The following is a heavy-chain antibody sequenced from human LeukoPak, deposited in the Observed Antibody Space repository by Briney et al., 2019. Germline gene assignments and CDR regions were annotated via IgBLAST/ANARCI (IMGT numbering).Heavy chain of an antibody. CDR3: ARSQSSSLIDY. Sequence: GGSLRLSCAASGFSLSAYGVPWVRQAPGKGLEWVAVIWYDGTSKDYADSVKGRFTFPRDNSKNTLYLQMNSLTVEDTAVYYCARSQSSSLIDYWGQGTLVTVSS. CDR2: IWYDGTSK. D-gene: IGHD6-13*01. J-gene: IGHJ4*02. CDR1: GFSLSAYG. V-gene: IGHV3-33*01.